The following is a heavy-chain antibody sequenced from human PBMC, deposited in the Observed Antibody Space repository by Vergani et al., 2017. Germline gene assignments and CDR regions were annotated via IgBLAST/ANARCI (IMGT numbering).Heavy chain of an antibody. CDR2: IYSSGST. Sequence: QVQLQESGPGLVKPSETLSLTCTVSGGSISSYYWSWIRQPPGKGLEWIGYIYSSGSTNYNPSLKSRVTLSVDTSKNQFSLKLSSVTAADTARYYCARGSGNIRYCSTTNCQDAFAIWGQGTMVTVSS. V-gene: IGHV4-59*01. J-gene: IGHJ3*02. CDR1: GGSISSYY. CDR3: ARGSGNIRYCSTTNCQDAFAI. D-gene: IGHD2-2*01.